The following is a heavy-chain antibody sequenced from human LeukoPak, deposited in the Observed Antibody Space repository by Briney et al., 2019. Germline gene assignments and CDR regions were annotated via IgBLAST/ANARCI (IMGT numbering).Heavy chain of an antibody. V-gene: IGHV3-21*01. CDR1: GFSFSDYN. J-gene: IGHJ4*02. CDR3: ARDLSNYILHYIDF. D-gene: IGHD4-11*01. CDR2: ITSTSRDK. Sequence: GGSLRLSCVTSGFSFSDYNMNWVRQAPGRGLEWVSSITSTSRDKSYADSVRGRFTISRDNAKNSLFLQMDTLGAEDTAVYYCARDLSNYILHYIDFWGQGTLVTVSS.